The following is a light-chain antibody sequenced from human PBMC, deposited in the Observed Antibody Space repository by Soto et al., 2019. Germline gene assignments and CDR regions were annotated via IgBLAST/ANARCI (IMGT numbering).Light chain of an antibody. CDR3: QHFNSYLRT. Sequence: AIQLTQSPSSLSASVGDRVTITCRASQGISRALAWYQGKPGKPPKLLIYDASTLESGVPSRFSGSGSGTDFTLTISSLQPEDFATYSCQHFNSYLRTFGQGTKVEIK. CDR2: DAS. CDR1: QGISRA. V-gene: IGKV1-13*02. J-gene: IGKJ1*01.